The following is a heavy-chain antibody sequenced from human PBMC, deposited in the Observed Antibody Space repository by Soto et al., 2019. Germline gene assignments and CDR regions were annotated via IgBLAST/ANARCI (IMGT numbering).Heavy chain of an antibody. CDR3: AKGDNLGPKTGYAFDP. CDR2: TYFRSKWYN. J-gene: IGHJ5*02. Sequence: QTRSLTGAISGYSVSSNTASWNWIRQSPSRGLEWLGRTYFRSKWYNDYAVAVKSRIIINPDTSNNQFSLQLNSVTPEDTAVYFCAKGDNLGPKTGYAFDPWGQGIMVTVSS. D-gene: IGHD5-12*01. V-gene: IGHV6-1*01. CDR1: GYSVSSNTAS.